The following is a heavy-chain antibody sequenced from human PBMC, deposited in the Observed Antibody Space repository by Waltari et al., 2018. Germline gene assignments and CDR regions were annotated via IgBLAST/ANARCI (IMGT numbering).Heavy chain of an antibody. CDR2: ISSSGSTR. CDR1: GFTFSSYE. Sequence: EVQLVESGGGLVQPGGSLRLSCAASGFTFSSYEMNWVRQAPGKGLEWVSYISSSGSTRYYADSVKGRFTISRDNAKNSLYLQMNSLRAEDTAVYYCARGGQYDYVWGSYSAYWGQGTLVTVSS. D-gene: IGHD3-16*01. V-gene: IGHV3-48*03. CDR3: ARGGQYDYVWGSYSAY. J-gene: IGHJ4*02.